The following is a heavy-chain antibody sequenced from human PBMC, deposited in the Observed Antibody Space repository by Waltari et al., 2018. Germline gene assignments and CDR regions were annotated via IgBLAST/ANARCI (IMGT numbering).Heavy chain of an antibody. J-gene: IGHJ4*02. CDR1: GFTFSDHY. Sequence: EVQLVESGGGLVQPGGSLRLSCAASGFTFSDHYMNWVRQAPGKGLEWVSSISSSSSYIYYADSVKGRFTISRDNAKNSLYLQMNSLRAEDTAVYYCARDGAYGAGALDYWGQGTLVTVSS. D-gene: IGHD1-26*01. CDR3: ARDGAYGAGALDY. CDR2: ISSSSSYI. V-gene: IGHV3-21*01.